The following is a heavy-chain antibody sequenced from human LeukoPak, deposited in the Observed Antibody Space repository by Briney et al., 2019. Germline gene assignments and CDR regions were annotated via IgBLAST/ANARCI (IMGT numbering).Heavy chain of an antibody. V-gene: IGHV3-74*01. CDR2: INRGGSTT. Sequence: GGSLRLSCAASGFTFRNYWVHWVRQAPGKGLVWVSRINRGGSTTNYADSVQGRFTVYRDNAKNTLNLQMNSLRAEDTAVYYCARDKKSGESSEIDYWGQGTLVTVSS. CDR3: ARDKKSGESSEIDY. D-gene: IGHD3-10*01. CDR1: GFTFRNYW. J-gene: IGHJ4*02.